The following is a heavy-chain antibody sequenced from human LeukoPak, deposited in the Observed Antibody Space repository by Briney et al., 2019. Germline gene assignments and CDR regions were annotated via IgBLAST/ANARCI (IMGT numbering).Heavy chain of an antibody. J-gene: IGHJ4*02. CDR2: ISSGSSYI. Sequence: PGGSLRLSRAASGFTFSSYSMNWVRQAPGKGLEWVSCISSGSSYIYYADSVKGRFTISRDNAKNSLYLQMNSLRAEDTAVYYCARCSGGACYRSADYWGQGTLVTVSS. D-gene: IGHD2-15*01. V-gene: IGHV3-21*01. CDR3: ARCSGGACYRSADY. CDR1: GFTFSSYS.